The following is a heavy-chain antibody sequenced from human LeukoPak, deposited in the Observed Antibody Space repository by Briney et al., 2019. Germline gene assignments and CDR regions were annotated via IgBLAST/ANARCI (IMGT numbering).Heavy chain of an antibody. D-gene: IGHD3-3*01. V-gene: IGHV4-59*01. J-gene: IGHJ3*02. CDR1: GGSISSYY. CDR2: IYYSGST. CDR3: ARAPYYDLWSGYSPDAFDI. Sequence: PSETLSLTCTVSGGSISSYYWSWIRQPPGKGLEWIGCIYYSGSTNYNPSLKSRVTISVDTSKNQFSLKLSSVTAADTAVYYCARAPYYDLWSGYSPDAFDIWGQGTMVTVSS.